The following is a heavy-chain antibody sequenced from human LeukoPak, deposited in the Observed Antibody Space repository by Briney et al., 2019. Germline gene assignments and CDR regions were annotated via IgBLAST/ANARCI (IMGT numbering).Heavy chain of an antibody. J-gene: IGHJ5*02. CDR1: GDSISTYC. CDR3: TRRVVESAVITERNWFDP. V-gene: IGHV4-59*08. Sequence: SETLSLTCTLAGDSISTYCWSCVRQPPGEGLEWIGSMCYSGSTNYNPSLRSRVTISIETSKNQFSLKLTPGTATDTAVYYCTRRVVESAVITERNWFDPWGQGTLVTVSS. D-gene: IGHD4-11*01. CDR2: MCYSGST.